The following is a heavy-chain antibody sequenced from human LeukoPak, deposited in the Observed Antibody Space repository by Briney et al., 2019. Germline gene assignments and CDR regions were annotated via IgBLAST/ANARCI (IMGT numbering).Heavy chain of an antibody. CDR2: IYNSGST. Sequence: SETLSLTCTVSGGSIRSSYYYWGWIRQPPGKGLEWIGSIYNSGSTYYNPSLKSRVTISVDTSKNQFSLKLNSVTAADTAVYYCARLSATVTTIFDYWGQGTLVTVSS. D-gene: IGHD4-17*01. CDR1: GGSIRSSYYY. V-gene: IGHV4-39*01. CDR3: ARLSATVTTIFDY. J-gene: IGHJ4*02.